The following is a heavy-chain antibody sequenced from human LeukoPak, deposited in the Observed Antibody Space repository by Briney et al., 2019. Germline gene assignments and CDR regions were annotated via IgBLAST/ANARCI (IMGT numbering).Heavy chain of an antibody. CDR1: GFTFSSYG. D-gene: IGHD3-16*01. V-gene: IGHV3-30*02. CDR2: IPYDGSDK. Sequence: PGGSLRLSCAASGFTFSSYGMHWVRQAPGKGLEWVAFIPYDGSDKYYADSVKGRFTISRDNSKNTLYLQMNSLRAEDTAVYYCRDVFDYWGRGTLVTVSS. CDR3: RDVFDY. J-gene: IGHJ4*02.